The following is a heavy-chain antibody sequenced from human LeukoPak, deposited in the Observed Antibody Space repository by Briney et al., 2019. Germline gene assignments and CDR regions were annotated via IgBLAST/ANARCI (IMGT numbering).Heavy chain of an antibody. CDR2: IYSGGST. Sequence: GGSLRLSCAASGFTFSSYAMSWVRQAPGKGLEWVSVIYSGGSTYYADSVKGRFTISRDNSKNTLYLQMNSLRAEDTAVYYCARDGDDSSGYYFNYFDYWGQGTLVTVSS. CDR3: ARDGDDSSGYYFNYFDY. CDR1: GFTFSSYA. J-gene: IGHJ4*02. D-gene: IGHD3-22*01. V-gene: IGHV3-53*01.